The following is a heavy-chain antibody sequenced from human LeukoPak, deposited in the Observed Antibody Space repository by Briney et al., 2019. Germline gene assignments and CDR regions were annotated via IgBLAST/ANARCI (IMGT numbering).Heavy chain of an antibody. CDR1: GGTFSSYA. CDR3: ARDNYYDSSGYYYFDY. CDR2: IIPIFGTA. V-gene: IGHV1-69*13. Sequence: SVKVSCKASGGTFSSYAISWVRQAPGQGLEWMGGIIPIFGTANYAQKFQGRVTITADESTSTAYMELSSLRSEDTAVYYCARDNYYDSSGYYYFDYWGQGTLVTVSS. D-gene: IGHD3-22*01. J-gene: IGHJ4*02.